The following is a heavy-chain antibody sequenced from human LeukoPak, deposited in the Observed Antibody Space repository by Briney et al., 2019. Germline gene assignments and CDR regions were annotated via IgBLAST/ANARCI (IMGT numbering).Heavy chain of an antibody. D-gene: IGHD3-22*01. V-gene: IGHV1-18*01. CDR2: ISAYNGNT. CDR3: AREQRVTMIVGYYYYMDV. J-gene: IGHJ6*03. Sequence: ASVKVSCKPSGYTFTSYGISLVRQAPGQGLEWMGWISAYNGNTNYAQKLQGRVTMTTDTSTSTAYMELRSLRSDDTAVYYCAREQRVTMIVGYYYYMDVWGKGTTVTVSS. CDR1: GYTFTSYG.